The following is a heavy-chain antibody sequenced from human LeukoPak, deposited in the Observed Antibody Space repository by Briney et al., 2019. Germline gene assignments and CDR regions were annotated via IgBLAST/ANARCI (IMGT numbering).Heavy chain of an antibody. CDR3: AKDRVAGLDAFDI. CDR1: GFTFSSYA. CDR2: ISGSGGNT. J-gene: IGHJ3*02. Sequence: GGSLRLSCAASGFTFSSYAMSWVRQAPGEGLEWVSAISGSGGNTYYADSVKGRFTISRDNSKNTLYLQMNSLRAEDTAVYYCAKDRVAGLDAFDIWGHGTMVTVSS. D-gene: IGHD6-19*01. V-gene: IGHV3-23*01.